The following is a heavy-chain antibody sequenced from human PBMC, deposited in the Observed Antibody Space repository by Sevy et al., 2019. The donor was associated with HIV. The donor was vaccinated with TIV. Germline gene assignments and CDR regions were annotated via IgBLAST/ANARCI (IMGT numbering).Heavy chain of an antibody. J-gene: IGHJ4*02. CDR3: AREDQAAAEPFDY. Sequence: GGSLRLSCAASGFTFSSYWMHWVRQAPGKGLVWVSRINSDGSSTSYAYSVKGRFTISRDNAKNTLYLQMNSLRAEDTAVYYCAREDQAAAEPFDYWGQGTLVTVSS. D-gene: IGHD6-13*01. CDR2: INSDGSST. V-gene: IGHV3-74*01. CDR1: GFTFSSYW.